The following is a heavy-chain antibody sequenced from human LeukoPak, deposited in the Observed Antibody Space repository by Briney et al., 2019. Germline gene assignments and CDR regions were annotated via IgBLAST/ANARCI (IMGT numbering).Heavy chain of an antibody. Sequence: PSETLSLTCTVSGGSISSYYWSWIRRPPGKGLEWIGYIYYSGSTNYNPSLKSRVTISVDTSKNQFSLKLSSVTAADTAVYYCARRAYGSGSYYNYWGQGTLVTVSS. D-gene: IGHD3-10*01. CDR2: IYYSGST. J-gene: IGHJ4*02. CDR3: ARRAYGSGSYYNY. CDR1: GGSISSYY. V-gene: IGHV4-59*01.